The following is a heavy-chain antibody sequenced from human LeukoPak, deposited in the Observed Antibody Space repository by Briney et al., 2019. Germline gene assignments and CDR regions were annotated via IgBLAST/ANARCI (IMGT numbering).Heavy chain of an antibody. J-gene: IGHJ4*02. Sequence: GASVKVSCKASGYTFTGYYMHWVRQAAGQGLEWMGWINPNSGGTNYAQKFQGRVTMTRDTSISTAYMELSRLRSDDTAVYYCARAYNWNSPFDYWGQGTLVTVSS. CDR1: GYTFTGYY. D-gene: IGHD1-7*01. V-gene: IGHV1-2*02. CDR2: INPNSGGT. CDR3: ARAYNWNSPFDY.